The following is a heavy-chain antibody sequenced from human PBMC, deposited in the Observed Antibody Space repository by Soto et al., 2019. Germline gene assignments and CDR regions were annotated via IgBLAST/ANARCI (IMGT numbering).Heavy chain of an antibody. CDR3: ARLSRRVAQESNYFDP. CDR1: GYSFSTSW. CDR2: IYPGDSDS. V-gene: IGHV5-51*01. J-gene: IGHJ5*02. Sequence: GESLKISCKVSGYSFSTSWMGWVRQLPGKGLEWMGIIYPGDSDSRYGPSFEGHVTFSVDKSISTAYLEWSSLKASDTAIYYCARLSRRVAQESNYFDPWGQGTLVPVSS. D-gene: IGHD2-8*01.